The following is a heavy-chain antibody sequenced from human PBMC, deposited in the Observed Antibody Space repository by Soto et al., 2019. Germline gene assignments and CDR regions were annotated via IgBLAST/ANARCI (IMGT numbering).Heavy chain of an antibody. CDR1: GGSFSGYY. D-gene: IGHD3-3*01. CDR3: ARVRDWFDP. V-gene: IGHV4-34*01. J-gene: IGHJ5*02. Sequence: QVQLQQWGAGLLKPSETLSLTCAVYGGSFSGYYWNWIRQPPGKGLEWIGEIDHSGYTNYNQSLNSRVTISVDTSKNQFSLRLTSVTAADTAVYYCARVRDWFDPWGQGTLVTVSS. CDR2: IDHSGYT.